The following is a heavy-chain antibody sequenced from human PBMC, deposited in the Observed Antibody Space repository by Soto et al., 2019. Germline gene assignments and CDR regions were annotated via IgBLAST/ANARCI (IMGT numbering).Heavy chain of an antibody. CDR2: MNPNSGNT. Sequence: ASVKVSCKASGYTFTSYDINWVRQATGQGLEWMGWMNPNSGNTGYAQKFQGRVTMTRNTSISTAYMELSSLRSEDTAVYYCARVLRSTVDGVVIEYFDYWGQGTLVTVSS. J-gene: IGHJ4*02. D-gene: IGHD3-3*01. CDR1: GYTFTSYD. CDR3: ARVLRSTVDGVVIEYFDY. V-gene: IGHV1-8*01.